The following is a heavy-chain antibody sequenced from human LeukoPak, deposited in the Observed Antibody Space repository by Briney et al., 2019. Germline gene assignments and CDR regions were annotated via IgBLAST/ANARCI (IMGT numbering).Heavy chain of an antibody. D-gene: IGHD3-22*01. CDR2: ISSSSSYI. CDR1: GFTFMSYS. V-gene: IGHV3-21*01. J-gene: IGHJ3*02. CDR3: ARAHYYDSSEAAFDI. Sequence: GGSLRLSCAASGFTFMSYSMNWVRQAPGKGLEWVSSISSSSSYIYYADSMKGRFTISRDNAKNSLYLQMNSLRAEDTAVYYCARAHYYDSSEAAFDIWGQGTMVTVSS.